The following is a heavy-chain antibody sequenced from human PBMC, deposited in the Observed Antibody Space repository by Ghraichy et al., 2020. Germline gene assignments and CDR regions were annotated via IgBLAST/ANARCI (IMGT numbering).Heavy chain of an antibody. CDR1: GGSISSSSYY. CDR2: IYYSGST. J-gene: IGHJ4*02. Sequence: SETLSLTCTVSGGSISSSSYYWGWIRQPPGKGLEWIGSIYYSGSTYYNPSLKSRVTISVDTSKNQFSLKLSSVTAADTAVYYCARQYYDYVWGSYRAYYFDYWGQGTLVTVSS. D-gene: IGHD3-16*02. CDR3: ARQYYDYVWGSYRAYYFDY. V-gene: IGHV4-39*01.